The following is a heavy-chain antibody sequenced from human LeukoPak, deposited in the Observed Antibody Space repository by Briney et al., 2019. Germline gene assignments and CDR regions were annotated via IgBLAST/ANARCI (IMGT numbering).Heavy chain of an antibody. D-gene: IGHD5-12*01. J-gene: IGHJ4*02. CDR3: ARGPGGKYSGYDWDY. CDR2: LFYSGSSWST. V-gene: IGHV4-59*01. CDR1: GVSISYYY. Sequence: SETRSLTCTVSGVSISYYYWSWIRQPPGKGLEWIGYLFYSGSSWSTSYNPSLKTRLTISVDTSKNQLSLKLSSVTAADTALYYCARGPGGKYSGYDWDYWGQGILVTVSS.